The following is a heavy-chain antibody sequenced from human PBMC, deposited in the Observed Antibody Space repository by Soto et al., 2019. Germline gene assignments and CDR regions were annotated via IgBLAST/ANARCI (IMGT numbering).Heavy chain of an antibody. CDR1: GFTFSSYG. D-gene: IGHD3-16*02. J-gene: IGHJ6*02. CDR2: IWYDGSNK. CDR3: ARDNIGPGV. V-gene: IGHV3-33*01. Sequence: QVQLVESGGGVVQPGRSLRLSCAASGFTFSSYGMHWVRQAPGKGLEWVAVIWYDGSNKYYADSVKGRFTISRDNSKNTLYLQMNSLRAKDTAVYYCARDNIGPGVWGQGPTVTVSS.